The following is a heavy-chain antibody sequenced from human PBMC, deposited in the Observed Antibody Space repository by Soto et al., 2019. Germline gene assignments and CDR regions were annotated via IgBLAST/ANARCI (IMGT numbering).Heavy chain of an antibody. CDR1: GGSFSGYF. CDR3: ARPHYDSNTFYYFFDY. V-gene: IGHV4-34*12. D-gene: IGHD3-22*01. CDR2: IFHGGST. J-gene: IGHJ4*02. Sequence: XATLSLTCAVYGGSFSGYFRSWIRQPPGKGLEWIGEIFHGGSTNYSPSLKSRVTISVDTSKNQFSLELSSVTAADTAVYYCARPHYDSNTFYYFFDYWGQGTLVTVSS.